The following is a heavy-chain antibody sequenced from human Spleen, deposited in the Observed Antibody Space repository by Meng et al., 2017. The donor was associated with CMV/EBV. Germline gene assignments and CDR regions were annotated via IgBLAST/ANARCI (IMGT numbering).Heavy chain of an antibody. Sequence: ASVKVSCKASGYTFIGYDLHWVRQAPGQGLEWMGWINPKSGGTNYAQRFQGRVTMTKDTSISTGYMELSRLRSDDTAVYYCARGDIVVLPTTTPWFDPWGQGVLVTVSS. CDR2: INPKSGGT. J-gene: IGHJ5*02. V-gene: IGHV1-2*02. CDR1: GYTFIGYD. D-gene: IGHD2-2*01. CDR3: ARGDIVVLPTTTPWFDP.